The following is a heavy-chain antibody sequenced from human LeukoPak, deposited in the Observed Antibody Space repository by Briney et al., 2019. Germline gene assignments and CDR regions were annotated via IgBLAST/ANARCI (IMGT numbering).Heavy chain of an antibody. Sequence: GSLRLSCAASGLTFSGSAMHWVRQASGKGLEWVGRIRSKANSYATAYDASVKGRFTISRDELKNTAYLQKNSLKTEDTAVDYCTRGEYYDSSGYHEDYFDYWGQGTLVTVSS. V-gene: IGHV3-73*01. CDR2: IRSKANSYAT. J-gene: IGHJ4*02. CDR3: TRGEYYDSSGYHEDYFDY. D-gene: IGHD3-22*01. CDR1: GLTFSGSA.